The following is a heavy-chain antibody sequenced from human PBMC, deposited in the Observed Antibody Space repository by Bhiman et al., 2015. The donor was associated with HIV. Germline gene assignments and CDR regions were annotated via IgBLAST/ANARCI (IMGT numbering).Heavy chain of an antibody. CDR1: GFTFSNYG. V-gene: IGHV3-33*03. Sequence: QVQLVESGGGVVQPGRSLRLSCAASGFTFSNYGMHWVRQAPGKGLEWVAVIGYDGSNKYYADSVKGRFTISRDNAKNSLYLLMNSLRAEDTALYYCAKDKTASAAAGVLDYWGQGTLVTVSS. CDR3: AKDKTASAAAGVLDY. D-gene: IGHD6-13*01. CDR2: IGYDGSNK. J-gene: IGHJ4*02.